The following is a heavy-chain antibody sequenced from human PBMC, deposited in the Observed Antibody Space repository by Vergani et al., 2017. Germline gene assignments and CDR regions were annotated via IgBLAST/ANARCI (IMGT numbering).Heavy chain of an antibody. CDR1: GGSISSYY. J-gene: IGHJ5*02. Sequence: QVQLQESGPGLVKPSETLSLTCTVSGGSISSYYWSWIRQPPGKGLEWMGYIYYSGSTYYNPSLKSRVTISVDTSKNQFSLKLSSVTAADTAVYYCARHMKAVGIPIWFDPWGQGTLVTVSS. V-gene: IGHV4-59*04. CDR2: IYYSGST. CDR3: ARHMKAVGIPIWFDP. D-gene: IGHD6-13*01.